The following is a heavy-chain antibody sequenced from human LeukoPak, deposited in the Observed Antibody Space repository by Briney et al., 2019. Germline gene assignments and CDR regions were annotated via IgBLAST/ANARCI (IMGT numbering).Heavy chain of an antibody. CDR2: ISYDGSKK. J-gene: IGHJ4*02. CDR3: ARDSSGYYYLFDY. CDR1: GFTFSSYA. V-gene: IGHV3-30*04. Sequence: GGSLRLSCAASGFTFSSYAMHWVRRAPGKGRECVAVISYDGSKKYYADSVKGRFTISRDNSKNTLYLQMNSLRAEDTAVYYCARDSSGYYYLFDYWGQGTLVTVST. D-gene: IGHD3-22*01.